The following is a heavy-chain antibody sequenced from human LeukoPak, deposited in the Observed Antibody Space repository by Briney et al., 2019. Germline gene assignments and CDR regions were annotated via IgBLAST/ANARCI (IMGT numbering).Heavy chain of an antibody. CDR3: AREGYYYGSGSYYNKNYYYGMDV. CDR2: IYHSGST. D-gene: IGHD3-10*01. CDR1: GGSISSGGYS. Sequence: PSETLSLTCAVSGGSISSGGYSWSWIRQPPGKGLEWIGYIYHSGSTYYNPSLKSRVTISVDRSKNQFSLKLSSVTAADTAVYYCAREGYYYGSGSYYNKNYYYGMDVWGQGTTVTVSS. V-gene: IGHV4-30-2*01. J-gene: IGHJ6*02.